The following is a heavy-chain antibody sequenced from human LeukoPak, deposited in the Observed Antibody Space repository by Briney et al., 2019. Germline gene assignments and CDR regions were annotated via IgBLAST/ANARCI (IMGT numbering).Heavy chain of an antibody. CDR1: GYTFTGYY. CDR2: INPNSGGT. D-gene: IGHD2-2*02. Sequence: ASVKVSCKASGYTFTGYYMHWVRQAPGQGLEWMGWINPNSGGTNYAQKFQGRVTMTRDTSISTAYMELSRLRSDDTAVYYCARDPNLGSSDIVVVPAAISPQFDPWGQGTLVTVSS. J-gene: IGHJ5*02. CDR3: ARDPNLGSSDIVVVPAAISPQFDP. V-gene: IGHV1-2*02.